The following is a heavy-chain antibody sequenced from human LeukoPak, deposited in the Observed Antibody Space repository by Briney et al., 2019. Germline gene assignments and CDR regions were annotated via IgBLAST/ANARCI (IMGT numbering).Heavy chain of an antibody. CDR3: ARDEGTREFDY. J-gene: IGHJ4*02. CDR1: GGSISSGGYY. V-gene: IGHV4-30-2*01. CDR2: TYHSGSS. Sequence: SETLSLTCTVSGGSISSGGYYWSWIRQPPGKGLEWIGYTYHSGSSYYNPSLKSRVTISVDRSKNQFSLKLSSVTAVDTAVYYCARDEGTREFDYWGQGTLVTVSS. D-gene: IGHD1-1*01.